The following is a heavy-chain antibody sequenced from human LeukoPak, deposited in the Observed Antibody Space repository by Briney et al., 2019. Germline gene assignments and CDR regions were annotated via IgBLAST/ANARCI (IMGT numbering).Heavy chain of an antibody. V-gene: IGHV4-59*01. CDR3: ARALGIDALDI. J-gene: IGHJ3*02. Sequence: SETLSLTCTVSGGSISDYYWSWIRQPPGKGLEWIGYSHRSGSTNYNPSLKSRVTISVDTSKNQFSLKLSSVTTADAAVYYCARALGIDALDIWGRGTMVTVSS. CDR1: GGSISDYY. CDR2: SHRSGST.